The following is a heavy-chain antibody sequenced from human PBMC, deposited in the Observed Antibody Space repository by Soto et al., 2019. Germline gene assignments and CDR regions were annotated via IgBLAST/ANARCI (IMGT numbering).Heavy chain of an antibody. CDR1: GYTFTTYG. CDR3: ARGPTDYYDNSGNYFLDY. V-gene: IGHV1-18*01. D-gene: IGHD3-22*01. Sequence: QVQLVQSGAEVKKPGASVKVSCKASGYTFTTYGMSWVRQAPGQGLVWRGWISTYNGNTKYAERLQGRVTMTTDTTTSTAYMELRSLRSDDTAVYYCARGPTDYYDNSGNYFLDYWGQGTLVTVSS. J-gene: IGHJ4*02. CDR2: ISTYNGNT.